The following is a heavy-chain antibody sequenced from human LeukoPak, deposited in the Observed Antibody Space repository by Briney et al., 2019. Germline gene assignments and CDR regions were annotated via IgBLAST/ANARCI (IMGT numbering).Heavy chain of an antibody. Sequence: PSETLSLTCTVSGGSISSHYWSWIRQPPGKGLEWIGYIYYSGSTNYNPSLKSRVTISVDTSKNQFSLKLSSVTAADTAVYYCASNVHDSSGYYYYYYYMDVWGKGTTVTVSS. CDR3: ASNVHDSSGYYYYYYYMDV. V-gene: IGHV4-59*11. CDR1: GGSISSHY. CDR2: IYYSGST. D-gene: IGHD3-22*01. J-gene: IGHJ6*03.